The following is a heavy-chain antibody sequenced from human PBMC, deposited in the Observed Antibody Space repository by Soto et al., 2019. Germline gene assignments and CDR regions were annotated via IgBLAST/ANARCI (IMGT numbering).Heavy chain of an antibody. Sequence: GESLKISCKGPGYSFTSYWIGWVRQMPGKGLEWMGIIYPGDSDTRYSPSFQGQVTISADKSISTAYLQWSSLKASDTAMYYCARTRSGDFWSGYSSDDAFDIWGQGTMVTVSS. CDR3: ARTRSGDFWSGYSSDDAFDI. CDR1: GYSFTSYW. J-gene: IGHJ3*02. D-gene: IGHD3-3*01. CDR2: IYPGDSDT. V-gene: IGHV5-51*01.